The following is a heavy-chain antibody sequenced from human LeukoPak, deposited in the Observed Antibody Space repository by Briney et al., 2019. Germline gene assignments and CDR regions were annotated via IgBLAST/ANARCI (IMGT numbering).Heavy chain of an antibody. CDR2: MNPNSGNT. V-gene: IGHV1-8*01. D-gene: IGHD6-13*01. CDR1: GYTFTSYD. CDR3: ATRQSSSWYYYYGMDA. Sequence: GASVKVSCKASGYTFTSYDINWVRQAPGQGREWMGWMNPNSGNTGYAQKFQGRGTMTRNTSISTAYMELSSLRSEDTAVYYCATRQSSSWYYYYGMDAWGQGTPVTASS. J-gene: IGHJ6*02.